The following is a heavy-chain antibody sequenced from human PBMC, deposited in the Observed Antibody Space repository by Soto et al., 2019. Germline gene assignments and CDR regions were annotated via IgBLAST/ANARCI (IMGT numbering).Heavy chain of an antibody. V-gene: IGHV1-18*01. J-gene: IGHJ4*02. CDR3: ARGPPFH. Sequence: ASVKVCCEDSGYTLESYAISWVRQAPGQGLEWLGWISAYNGNTNYAQKLQGRVTMTTDTSTSTAYMDLRSLRSDDTAVYYCARGPPFHWGQGTLVTVSS. CDR2: ISAYNGNT. D-gene: IGHD3-16*01. CDR1: GYTLESYA.